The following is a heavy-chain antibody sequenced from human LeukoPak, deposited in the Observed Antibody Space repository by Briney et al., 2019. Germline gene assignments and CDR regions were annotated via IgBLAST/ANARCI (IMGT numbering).Heavy chain of an antibody. CDR2: LDHEGSQK. J-gene: IGHJ4*02. CDR1: GFTFSANN. Sequence: GGSLRLSCAVSGFTFSANNMHWLRHARGKGLEWVTFLDHEGSQKFYADSVKGRFTISRDNSKNALSVHINSLRPEDTAVYYCAKDGGGGTYSFDYWGQGTLVTVSS. D-gene: IGHD3-16*01. CDR3: AKDGGGGTYSFDY. V-gene: IGHV3-30*02.